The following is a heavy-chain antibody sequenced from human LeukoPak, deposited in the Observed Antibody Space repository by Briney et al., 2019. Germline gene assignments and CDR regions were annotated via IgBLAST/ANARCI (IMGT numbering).Heavy chain of an antibody. CDR3: ARLSLHTGGPGP. D-gene: IGHD2-8*02. CDR2: IYYDGGT. Sequence: SETLSLTCTVSGASASSAGYFWNWIRQHPGKGLEWIGYIYYDGGTSYSPSLKSRLSISADTSTNQFSLSLSSVTAADTAVYYCARLSLHTGGPGPWGQGTLVTVSS. CDR1: GASASSAGYF. J-gene: IGHJ5*02. V-gene: IGHV4-31*03.